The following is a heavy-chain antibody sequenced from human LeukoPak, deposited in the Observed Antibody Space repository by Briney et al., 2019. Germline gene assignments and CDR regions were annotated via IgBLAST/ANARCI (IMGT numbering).Heavy chain of an antibody. J-gene: IGHJ4*02. D-gene: IGHD6-6*01. CDR2: FSGSGKDT. CDR1: GFTFRDYA. V-gene: IGHV3-23*01. Sequence: GGSLRLSCTGFGFTFRDYAVSWVRQAPGKGLEWVSSFSGSGKDTYYADSVKGRFTISRDDSKNTLSLQMDSLRADDTAVYYCARDLGIAARPVFDQWGQGTLVTVSS. CDR3: ARDLGIAARPVFDQ.